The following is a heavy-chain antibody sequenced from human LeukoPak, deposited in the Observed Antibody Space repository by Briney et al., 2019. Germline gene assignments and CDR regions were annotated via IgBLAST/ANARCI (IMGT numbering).Heavy chain of an antibody. V-gene: IGHV4-39*07. D-gene: IGHD3/OR15-3a*01. J-gene: IGHJ3*02. CDR1: GGSISSGSYY. CDR3: ARVGPTFDI. Sequence: SETLSLTCTVSGGSISSGSYYWSWIRQPAGKGLEWIGSIYYSGSTYYNPSLKSRVTISVDTSKNQFSLKLSSVTAADTAVYYCARVGPTFDIWGQGTMVTVSS. CDR2: IYYSGST.